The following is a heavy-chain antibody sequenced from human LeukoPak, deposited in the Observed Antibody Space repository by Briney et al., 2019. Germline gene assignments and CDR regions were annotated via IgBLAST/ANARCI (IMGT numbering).Heavy chain of an antibody. Sequence: SETLSLTCTVSGGSISSSSYYWGWIRQPPGKGLEWIGSIYYSGSTYYNPSLKSRVTISVDTSKNQFSLELSSVTAADTAVYYCAGGLYDILTGYHDYWGQGTLVTVSS. CDR2: IYYSGST. D-gene: IGHD3-9*01. CDR1: GGSISSSSYY. CDR3: AGGLYDILTGYHDY. J-gene: IGHJ4*02. V-gene: IGHV4-39*07.